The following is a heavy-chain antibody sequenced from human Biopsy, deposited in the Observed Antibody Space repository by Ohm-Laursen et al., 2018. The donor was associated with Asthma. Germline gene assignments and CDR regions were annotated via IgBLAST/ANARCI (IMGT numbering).Heavy chain of an antibody. V-gene: IGHV1-2*06. CDR1: GYTFTGYY. J-gene: IGHJ4*02. CDR2: INPNSGGT. Sequence: ASVKVSCKASGYTFTGYYMHWVRQAPGQGLEWMGRINPNSGGTNYAQKFQGRVTMTRDTSISTAYMELSRLRSEDTAVYYCAGEGHEYCSSTSCASFDYWGQGTLVTVSS. D-gene: IGHD2-2*01. CDR3: AGEGHEYCSSTSCASFDY.